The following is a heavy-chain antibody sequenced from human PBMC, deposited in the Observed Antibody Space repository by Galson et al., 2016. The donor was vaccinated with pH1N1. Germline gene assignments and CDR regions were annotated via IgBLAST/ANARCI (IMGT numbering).Heavy chain of an antibody. CDR3: ARDSHGGNWKYGMDV. J-gene: IGHJ6*02. CDR1: GYTFTRYG. V-gene: IGHV1-18*01. CDR2: ISAYNGNT. Sequence: SVKVSCKASGYTFTRYGITWVRQAPGQGLEWMGWISAYNGNTKYAQKVQGRVTMTTDTSTSTAYMELRTLRSDDTAVYYCARDSHGGNWKYGMDVWGQGTTVTVSS. D-gene: IGHD4-23*01.